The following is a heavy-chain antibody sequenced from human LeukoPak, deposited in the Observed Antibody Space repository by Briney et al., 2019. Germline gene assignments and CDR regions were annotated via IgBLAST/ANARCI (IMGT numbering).Heavy chain of an antibody. Sequence: GASVKVSCKASGGTFSSYAISWVRQAPGQGLEWMGGIIPIFGTANYAQKFQGRVTITADESTSTAYMELSSLRSEDTAVYYCARVRDSSGYYSRWFDPWGQGTLVTVSS. CDR3: ARVRDSSGYYSRWFDP. D-gene: IGHD3-22*01. J-gene: IGHJ5*02. CDR2: IIPIFGTA. CDR1: GGTFSSYA. V-gene: IGHV1-69*13.